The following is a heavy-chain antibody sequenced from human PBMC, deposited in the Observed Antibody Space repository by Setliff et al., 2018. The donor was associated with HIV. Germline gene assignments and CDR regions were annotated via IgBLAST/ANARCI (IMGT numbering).Heavy chain of an antibody. J-gene: IGHJ3*02. D-gene: IGHD3-3*01. V-gene: IGHV4-39*01. Sequence: KASETLSLTCTVSGGSFTSRSYYWGWIRQPPGKGLEWIGSIFYSGITYYNPSLKSRVTISVDTSKNQFSLNLTSVTAADTAVYYCARSKTFYDFWGGYYTHGAFKIWGLGTMVT. CDR1: GGSFTSRSYY. CDR2: IFYSGIT. CDR3: ARSKTFYDFWGGYYTHGAFKI.